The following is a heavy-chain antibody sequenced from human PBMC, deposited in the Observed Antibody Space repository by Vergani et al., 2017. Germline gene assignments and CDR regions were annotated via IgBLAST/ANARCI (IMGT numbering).Heavy chain of an antibody. J-gene: IGHJ3*02. D-gene: IGHD6-6*01. CDR3: AKEYSSSGAFDI. CDR2: ISYDGSNK. V-gene: IGHV3-30*18. Sequence: QVQLVESGGGVVQPGRSLRLSCAASGFTFSSYGMHWVRQAPGKGLEWVAVISYDGSNKYYADSVKGRFTISRDNSKNTLYLQMKSLRAEDTAVYYCAKEYSSSGAFDIWGQGTMVTVSA. CDR1: GFTFSSYG.